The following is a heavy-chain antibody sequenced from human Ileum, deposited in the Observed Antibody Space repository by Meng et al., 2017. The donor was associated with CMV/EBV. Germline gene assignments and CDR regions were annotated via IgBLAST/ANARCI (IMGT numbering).Heavy chain of an antibody. CDR1: GDSASSNNIA. CDR3: ARGYCTGGSSKSCMDV. J-gene: IGHJ6*02. CDR2: THYRSKWYN. V-gene: IGHV6-1*01. Sequence: SETLSLTCAISGDSASSNNIAWNWIRQSPSRGLEWLGRTHYRSKWYNDYAVSVKSRITINPDTSKNQFSMQLNSVTPEDTAVYYCARGYCTGGSSKSCMDVWGQGTTVTVSS. D-gene: IGHD2-8*02.